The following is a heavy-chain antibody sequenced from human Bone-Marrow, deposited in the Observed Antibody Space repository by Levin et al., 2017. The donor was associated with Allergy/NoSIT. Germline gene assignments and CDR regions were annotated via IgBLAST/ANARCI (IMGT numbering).Heavy chain of an antibody. V-gene: IGHV3-30-3*01. CDR3: ARDFGYSGYDFVFYYDDGMDV. CDR1: GFTFSSYA. Sequence: GGSLRLSCAASGFTFSSYAMHWVRQAPGKGLEWVAVISYDGSNKYYADSVKGRFTISRDNSKNTLYLQMNSLRAEDTAVYYCARDFGYSGYDFVFYYDDGMDVWGQGTTVTVSS. D-gene: IGHD5-12*01. CDR2: ISYDGSNK. J-gene: IGHJ6*02.